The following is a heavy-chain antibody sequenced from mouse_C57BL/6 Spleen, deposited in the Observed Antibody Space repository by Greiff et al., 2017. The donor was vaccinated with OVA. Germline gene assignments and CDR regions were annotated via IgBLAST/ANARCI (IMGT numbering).Heavy chain of an antibody. CDR3: ARGDYSSY. J-gene: IGHJ2*01. Sequence: EVKLEESGPVLVKPGASVKMSCKASGYTFTDYYMNWVKQSHGKSLEWIGVINPYNGGTSYNQKFKGKATLTVDKSSSTAYMELNSLTSEDSAVYYCARGDYSSYWGQGTTLTVSS. CDR1: GYTFTDYY. V-gene: IGHV1-19*01. CDR2: INPYNGGT. D-gene: IGHD2-12*01.